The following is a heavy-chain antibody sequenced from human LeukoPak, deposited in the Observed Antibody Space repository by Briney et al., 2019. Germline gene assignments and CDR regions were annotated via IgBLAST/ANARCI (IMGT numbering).Heavy chain of an antibody. D-gene: IGHD3-10*01. CDR1: GYSISSGYY. V-gene: IGHV4-38-2*02. Sequence: SETLSLTCTVSGYSISSGYYWSWIRQPPGKGLEWIGEINHSGSTNYNPSLKSRVTISVDTSKNQFSLKLSSVTAADTAVYYCARQGYYGSGSSWFDPWGQGTLVTVSS. CDR2: INHSGST. CDR3: ARQGYYGSGSSWFDP. J-gene: IGHJ5*02.